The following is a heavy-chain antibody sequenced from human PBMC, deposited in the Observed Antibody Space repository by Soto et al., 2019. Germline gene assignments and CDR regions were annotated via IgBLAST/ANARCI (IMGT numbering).Heavy chain of an antibody. CDR3: ARFVRSCSGPTCYTRADV. CDR1: GGSVSSDTHY. J-gene: IGHJ6*02. Sequence: QVQLQESGPGLVKPSETLSLTCTVSGGSVSSDTHYWSWIRQPPGKRLEWIGFIYSSGSTNYNPPHKSGFTMSENTSKNHFSLKLRSVIVADTAVYHCARFVRSCSGPTCYTRADVWGQGTTVTVSS. D-gene: IGHD2-15*01. V-gene: IGHV4-61*03. CDR2: IYSSGST.